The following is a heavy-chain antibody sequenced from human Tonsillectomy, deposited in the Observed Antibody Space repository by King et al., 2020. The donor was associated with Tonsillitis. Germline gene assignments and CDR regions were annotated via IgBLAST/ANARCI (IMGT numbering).Heavy chain of an antibody. CDR3: AGDHDTSAYASFDY. V-gene: IGHV4-59*01. D-gene: IGHD3-22*01. Sequence: VPLQESGPGLVKPSETLSLTCTVSGGSISNYYWSWIRQPPGKGLEWIGYISYSGSTNYNPSLNSRVTISLDTSKNQFSLNLSPVTAADTAVYYCAGDHDTSAYASFDYWGQGTLVTVSS. CDR2: ISYSGST. CDR1: GGSISNYY. J-gene: IGHJ4*02.